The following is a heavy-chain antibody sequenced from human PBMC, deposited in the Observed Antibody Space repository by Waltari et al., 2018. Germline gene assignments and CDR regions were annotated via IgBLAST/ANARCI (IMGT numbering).Heavy chain of an antibody. Sequence: QLVESGGGLVQPGGSLILSCAASGFSLSSYSMNWVRQAPGRGLEWVSYISSSGSTIYYADSVKGRFTISRDSAKNSLYLQMNSLRDEDTAVYYWARVVARDWGQGTLVTVSS. CDR3: ARVVARD. CDR1: GFSLSSYS. J-gene: IGHJ4*02. V-gene: IGHV3-48*02. CDR2: ISSSGSTI.